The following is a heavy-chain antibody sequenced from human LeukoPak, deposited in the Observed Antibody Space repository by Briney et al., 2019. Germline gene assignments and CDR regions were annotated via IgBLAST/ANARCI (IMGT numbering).Heavy chain of an antibody. V-gene: IGHV4-59*08. J-gene: IGHJ5*02. CDR2: IYFNGGI. CDR1: GGSLSSHY. CDR3: ARQATSYLGPSWFDP. D-gene: IGHD2-2*01. Sequence: PSETLPLTCTVSGGSLSSHYWSWIRQPPGKGLEWIGYIYFNGGINYNPSLESRVTISVDTSKNQFSLKLRSVTAADTAVYYCARQATSYLGPSWFDPWGQGTLVTVSS.